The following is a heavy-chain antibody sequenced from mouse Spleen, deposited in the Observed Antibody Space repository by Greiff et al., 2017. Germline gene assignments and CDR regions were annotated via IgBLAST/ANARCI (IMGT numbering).Heavy chain of an antibody. CDR2: IDPSDSYT. CDR1: GYTFTSYW. Sequence: QVQLQQPGAELVMPGASVKLSCKASGYTFTSYWMHWVKQRPGQGLEWIGEIDPSDSYTNYNQKFKGKATLTVDKSSSTAYMQLSSLTSEDSAVYYCARGGGARDYAMDYWGQGTSVTVSS. J-gene: IGHJ4*01. V-gene: IGHV1-69*01. CDR3: ARGGGARDYAMDY.